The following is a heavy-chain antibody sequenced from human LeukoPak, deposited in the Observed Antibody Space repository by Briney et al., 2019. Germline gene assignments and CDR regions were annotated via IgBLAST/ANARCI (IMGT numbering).Heavy chain of an antibody. J-gene: IGHJ3*02. D-gene: IGHD2-2*01. CDR1: GGSVSSYY. CDR3: ARARYANAWYAFDI. CDR2: LSHSGSS. Sequence: EQPSETLSLTCTVSGGSVSSYYWSWIRRPPGRGLEWIAYLSHSGSSDSNPSLTSRVTTLVDTSKNQFSLKLTSVTAADTAVYYCARARYANAWYAFDIWGHGTMVTVSS. V-gene: IGHV4-59*02.